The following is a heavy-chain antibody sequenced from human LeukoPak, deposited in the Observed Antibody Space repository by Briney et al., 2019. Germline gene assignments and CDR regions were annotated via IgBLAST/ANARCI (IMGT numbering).Heavy chain of an antibody. CDR3: ARESRAYSGYYG. Sequence: PGGSLRLSCAASGFTFSSYWMHWVRQAPGKGLVWVSRINSDGSSTSYADSVKGRFTISRDNAKNTLYLQTNSLRAEDTAVYYCARESRAYSGYYGWGQGTLVTVSS. V-gene: IGHV3-74*01. D-gene: IGHD3-22*01. J-gene: IGHJ4*02. CDR2: INSDGSST. CDR1: GFTFSSYW.